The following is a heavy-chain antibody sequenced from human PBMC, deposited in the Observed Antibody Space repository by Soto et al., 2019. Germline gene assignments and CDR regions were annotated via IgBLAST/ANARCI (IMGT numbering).Heavy chain of an antibody. Sequence: LGESLKISCKGSGYTFTSYWIGWVRQLPGKGLEWMGIIYPGDSDTRYSPSFQGQVTISADKSISTAYLQWSSLRASDTAMYFCARAYGKYFDYWGHGTPVTVSS. CDR1: GYTFTSYW. V-gene: IGHV5-51*01. CDR2: IYPGDSDT. J-gene: IGHJ4*01. D-gene: IGHD3-10*01. CDR3: ARAYGKYFDY.